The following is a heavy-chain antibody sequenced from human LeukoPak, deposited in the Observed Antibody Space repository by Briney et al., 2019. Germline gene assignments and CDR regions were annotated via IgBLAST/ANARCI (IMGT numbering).Heavy chain of an antibody. V-gene: IGHV1-18*01. J-gene: IGHJ5*02. CDR2: ISAYSGNR. Sequence: AAVKISCKCSGDTFSNFSFGWVRHAPGQGLELMGWISAYSGNRNSARNFQERVTMTTEKSTYTAYMQLRGLTSGDTAVYFCATTDLTWGQGTLVTVSS. CDR1: GDTFSNFS. CDR3: ATTDLT. D-gene: IGHD3-3*01.